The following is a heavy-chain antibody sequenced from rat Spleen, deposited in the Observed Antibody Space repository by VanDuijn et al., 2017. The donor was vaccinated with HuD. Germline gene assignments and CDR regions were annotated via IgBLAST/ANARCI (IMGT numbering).Heavy chain of an antibody. Sequence: EVQLQESGPGLVKPSQSLSLTCSVTGYSITSIYRWNWIRRFPGNKLEWMGYINSAGSTNYNPSLKSRISITRDTAKNQFFLQVRSVTTEDTATYYCTRETTEGWFAYWGQGTLVTVSS. CDR2: INSAGST. CDR3: TRETTEGWFAY. CDR1: GYSITSIYR. V-gene: IGHV3-3*01. D-gene: IGHD1-11*01. J-gene: IGHJ3*01.